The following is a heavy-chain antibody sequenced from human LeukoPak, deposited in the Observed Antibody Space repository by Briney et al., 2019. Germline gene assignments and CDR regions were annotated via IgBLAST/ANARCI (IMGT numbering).Heavy chain of an antibody. V-gene: IGHV4-59*13. CDR1: GGSISTYY. CDR3: ARREGYYDSSGYYWGFDY. J-gene: IGHJ4*02. CDR2: IYHSGST. D-gene: IGHD3-22*01. Sequence: PSETLSLTCTVSGGSISTYYWSWIRQPPGKGLEWLGNIYHSGSTNYNPSLKSRVTISVDTSKNQFSLRLTSVITADTAVYYCARREGYYDSSGYYWGFDYWGQGTLVIVSS.